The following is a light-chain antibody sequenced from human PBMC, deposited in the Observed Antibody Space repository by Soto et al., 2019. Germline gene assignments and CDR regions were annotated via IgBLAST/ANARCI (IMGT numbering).Light chain of an antibody. J-gene: IGKJ2*01. CDR3: HQYGNGAYT. V-gene: IGKV3-11*01. CDR2: DAS. Sequence: EIVLTQSPGTLSLYPGERATLSCRASQSVSRYLAWYQQKPGQAPRLLIYDASNRATGVPVRFSGGGSGTDFTLAISRLAPEDFAVYYCHQYGNGAYTFGQGTNVDIK. CDR1: QSVSRY.